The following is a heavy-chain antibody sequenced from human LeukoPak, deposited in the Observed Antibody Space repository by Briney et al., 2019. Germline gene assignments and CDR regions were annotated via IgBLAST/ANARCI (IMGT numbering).Heavy chain of an antibody. V-gene: IGHV1-24*01. CDR2: FDPEDGET. CDR1: GYTLTELS. CDR3: ARDRESGSYAPGGDY. D-gene: IGHD1-26*01. Sequence: GASVKVSCKVSGYTLTELSMHWVRQAPGKGLEWMGGFDPEDGETIYAQKFQGRVTITADKSTSTAYMGLSSLRSEDTAVYYCARDRESGSYAPGGDYWGQGTLVTVSS. J-gene: IGHJ4*02.